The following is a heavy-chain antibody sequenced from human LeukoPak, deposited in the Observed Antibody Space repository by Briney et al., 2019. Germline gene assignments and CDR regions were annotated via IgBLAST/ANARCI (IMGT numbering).Heavy chain of an antibody. Sequence: SETLSLTCDVYGGSFSGYYWSWIRQPPGKVLEWIGLIKHSGSSNYNPSLKSRVTISVDTSKNQFSLKLSSVTAADTAMYYCARWRPHYGLGTSRCFDIWGQGTMVTVSS. V-gene: IGHV4-34*01. CDR3: ARWRPHYGLGTSRCFDI. J-gene: IGHJ3*02. CDR2: IKHSGSS. D-gene: IGHD3-10*01. CDR1: GGSFSGYY.